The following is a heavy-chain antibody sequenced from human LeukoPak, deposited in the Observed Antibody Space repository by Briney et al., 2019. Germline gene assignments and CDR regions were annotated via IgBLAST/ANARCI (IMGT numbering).Heavy chain of an antibody. CDR3: ARAVFELRGYFDY. V-gene: IGHV4-30-2*01. J-gene: IGHJ4*02. D-gene: IGHD3-10*01. CDR1: GGSISSGGYY. Sequence: PSQTLSLTCTVSGGSISSGGYYWSWIRQPPGKGLEWIGYIYHSGSTYYNPSLKSRVTISVDRSKNQFSLKLSSVTAADTAVYYCARAVFELRGYFDYWGQGTLVTVSS. CDR2: IYHSGST.